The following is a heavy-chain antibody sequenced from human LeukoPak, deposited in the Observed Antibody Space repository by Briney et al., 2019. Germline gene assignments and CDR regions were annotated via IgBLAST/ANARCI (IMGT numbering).Heavy chain of an antibody. D-gene: IGHD3-22*01. CDR3: ARGLIHYYDSSGYYPRAFDI. CDR1: GFTFSSHS. CDR2: ISSSSSYI. J-gene: IGHJ3*02. V-gene: IGHV3-21*01. Sequence: GGSLRLSCAASGFTFSSHSMNWVRQAPGKGLEWVSSISSSSSYIYYADSVKGRFTISRDNAKNSLYLQMNSLRAEDTAVYYCARGLIHYYDSSGYYPRAFDIWGQGTMVTVSS.